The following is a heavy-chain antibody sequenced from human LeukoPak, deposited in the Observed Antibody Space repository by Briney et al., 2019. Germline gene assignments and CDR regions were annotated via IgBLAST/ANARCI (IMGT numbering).Heavy chain of an antibody. Sequence: GGSLRLSCAASGFTFSSYGINWVRQAPGKGLEWVSAISGSGGSPYYADSVRGRFTISRDNSRNTLYLQMNSLRAEDTAIYYCATRAVAAAPYGMDVWGQGTTVTVSS. CDR2: ISGSGGSP. V-gene: IGHV3-23*01. CDR3: ATRAVAAAPYGMDV. D-gene: IGHD6-25*01. CDR1: GFTFSSYG. J-gene: IGHJ6*02.